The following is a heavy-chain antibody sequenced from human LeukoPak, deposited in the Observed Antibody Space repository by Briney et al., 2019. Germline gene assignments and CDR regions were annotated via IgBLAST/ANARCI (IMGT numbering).Heavy chain of an antibody. CDR1: GYTFTGCY. J-gene: IGHJ4*02. V-gene: IGHV1-2*02. Sequence: ASVKVSCKASGYTFTGCYMHWVRQAPAQGLEWMGWITPNSGGTNYAQKFQGRVTMTSYTSSSTAYRELSRLTSVDTGVYYCARDSGSYFDCWGQGTLVTVSS. D-gene: IGHD3-22*01. CDR2: ITPNSGGT. CDR3: ARDSGSYFDC.